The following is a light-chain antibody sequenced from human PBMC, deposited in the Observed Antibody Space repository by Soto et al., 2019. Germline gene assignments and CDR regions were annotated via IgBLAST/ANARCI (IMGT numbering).Light chain of an antibody. Sequence: EIVLTQSPGTLSLSPGERATLSCRASQSVSSSYLAWYQQKPGQAPRLLIYGASNRATGIPDRFSGSGSGTDFTLTISRLEPEDFGMFYCQQDGNSPLTFGGGTKVGIK. J-gene: IGKJ4*01. CDR2: GAS. CDR3: QQDGNSPLT. CDR1: QSVSSSY. V-gene: IGKV3-20*01.